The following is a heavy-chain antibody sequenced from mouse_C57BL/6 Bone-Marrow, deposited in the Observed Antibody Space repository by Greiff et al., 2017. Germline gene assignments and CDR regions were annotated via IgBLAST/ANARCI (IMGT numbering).Heavy chain of an antibody. CDR1: GFTFSSYG. D-gene: IGHD1-1*01. CDR3: ARHGNYVPYYAMDY. CDR2: ISSGGSYT. V-gene: IGHV5-6*01. J-gene: IGHJ4*01. Sequence: EVMLVASGGDLVKPGGSLKLSCAASGFTFSSYGMSWVRQTPDKRLEWVATISSGGSYTYYPDSVKGRFTISRDNAKNTLYLQMSSLKSEDTAMYYCARHGNYVPYYAMDYWGQGTSVTVSS.